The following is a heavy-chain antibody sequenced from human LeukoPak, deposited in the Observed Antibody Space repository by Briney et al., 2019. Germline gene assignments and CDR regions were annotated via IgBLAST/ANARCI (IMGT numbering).Heavy chain of an antibody. CDR3: ARDFYSSGWVEY. V-gene: IGHV3-23*01. D-gene: IGHD6-19*01. J-gene: IGHJ4*02. CDR2: ISATGGTT. Sequence: GGTLRLSCAASGLTFSSYGMSWVRQAPGKGLEWVSAISATGGTTYYADSVKGRFTISRDNSKNTLYLQMNSLRAEDTAVYYCARDFYSSGWVEYWGQGTLVTVSS. CDR1: GLTFSSYG.